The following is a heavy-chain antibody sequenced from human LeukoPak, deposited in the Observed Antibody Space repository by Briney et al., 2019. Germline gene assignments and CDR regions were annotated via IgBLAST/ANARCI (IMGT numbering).Heavy chain of an antibody. J-gene: IGHJ4*02. CDR1: GFTVSSNY. D-gene: IGHD3-10*01. CDR2: IYSGGST. CDR3: ARDTRPDYYGSGSYN. Sequence: GGSLRLSCAASGFTVSSNYMSWVRQAPGKGLEWVSAIYSGGSTYYADSVKGRFTISRDNSKNTLYPQMNSLRAEDTAVYYCARDTRPDYYGSGSYNWGQGTLVTVSS. V-gene: IGHV3-66*01.